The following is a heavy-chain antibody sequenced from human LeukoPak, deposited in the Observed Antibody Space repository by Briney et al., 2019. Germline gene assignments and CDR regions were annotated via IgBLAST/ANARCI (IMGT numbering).Heavy chain of an antibody. Sequence: GGSLRLSCAASGFTFSSYSMNWVRQAPGKGLEWVSSISSSSSYIYYADSVKGRFTISRDNAKNSLYLQMNSLRAEDTAVYYCAREFCSSTSCYFDYWGQGTLVTVSS. J-gene: IGHJ4*02. CDR2: ISSSSSYI. D-gene: IGHD2-2*01. V-gene: IGHV3-21*01. CDR1: GFTFSSYS. CDR3: AREFCSSTSCYFDY.